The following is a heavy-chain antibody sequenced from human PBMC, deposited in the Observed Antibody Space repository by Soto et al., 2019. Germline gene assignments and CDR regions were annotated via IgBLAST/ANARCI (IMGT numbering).Heavy chain of an antibody. CDR3: ARGSTTVTPDY. Sequence: PGGSLRLSCAASGFTFSSYGMHWVRQAPGKGLEWVAVIWYDGSNKYYADSVKGRFTISRDNSKNTLYLQMNSLRAEDTAVYYCARGSTTVTPDYWGQGTLVTVSS. J-gene: IGHJ4*02. CDR2: IWYDGSNK. V-gene: IGHV3-33*01. CDR1: GFTFSSYG. D-gene: IGHD4-17*01.